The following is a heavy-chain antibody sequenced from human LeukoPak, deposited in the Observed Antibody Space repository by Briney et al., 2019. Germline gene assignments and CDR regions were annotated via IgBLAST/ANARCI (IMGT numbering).Heavy chain of an antibody. Sequence: GGSLRLSCAASGFTFSDYYMTWIRQAPGKGLEWLSFISSSGSTIYYADSVKGRFTISRDNAKNSLFLQMNSLGAEDTAVYYCARDDAYSSGNDQFDYWGQGTLVTVSS. V-gene: IGHV3-11*01. CDR1: GFTFSDYY. CDR2: ISSSGSTI. D-gene: IGHD5-18*01. CDR3: ARDDAYSSGNDQFDY. J-gene: IGHJ4*02.